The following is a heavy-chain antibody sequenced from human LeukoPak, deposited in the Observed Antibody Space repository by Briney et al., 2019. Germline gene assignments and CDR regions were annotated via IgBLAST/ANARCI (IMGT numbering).Heavy chain of an antibody. CDR1: GGSISSYY. Sequence: KPSETLSLTCTVSGGSISSYYRSWIRQPPGKGLEWIGYIYYSGSTNYNPSLKSRVTISVDTSKNQFSPKLSSVTAADTAVYYCARTSPVAAFDYWGQGTLVTVSS. CDR3: ARTSPVAAFDY. V-gene: IGHV4-59*01. CDR2: IYYSGST. J-gene: IGHJ4*02. D-gene: IGHD6-19*01.